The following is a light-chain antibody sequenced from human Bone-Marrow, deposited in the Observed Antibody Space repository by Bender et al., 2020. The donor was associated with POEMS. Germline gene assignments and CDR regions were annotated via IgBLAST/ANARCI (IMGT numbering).Light chain of an antibody. Sequence: QSVLTQPPSASGTPGQRVTISCSGSRSNIGSNAVNWYQQLPGAAPKVVIYGNSRRPSGVPDRFSGSKSGTSASLSISGLQFEDEADYYCAVWDDSLNGWVFGGGTKLTVL. CDR3: AVWDDSLNGWV. CDR2: GNS. CDR1: RSNIGSNA. V-gene: IGLV1-44*01. J-gene: IGLJ3*02.